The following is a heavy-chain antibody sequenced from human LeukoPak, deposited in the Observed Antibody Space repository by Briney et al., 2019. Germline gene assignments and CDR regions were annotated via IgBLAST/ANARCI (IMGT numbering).Heavy chain of an antibody. J-gene: IGHJ4*02. CDR3: TRAVGTTSYFDY. V-gene: IGHV3-53*01. CDR1: GFTVSSTS. D-gene: IGHD1-26*01. Sequence: GGSLRLSCAASGFTVSSTSMSWVRQAPGRGLECVSIIYSSGITYYADSVKGRFTISRDNSKNTLSLQMNSLRPEDTAVYYCTRAVGTTSYFDYWGQGTLVTVSS. CDR2: IYSSGIT.